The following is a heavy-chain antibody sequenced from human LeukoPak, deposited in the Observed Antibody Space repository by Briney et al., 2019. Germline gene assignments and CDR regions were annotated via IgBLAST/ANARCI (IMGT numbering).Heavy chain of an antibody. Sequence: GGSLRLSCAASGFTFSSYGMHWVHQAPGKGLEWVAFIRYDGSNKYYADSVKGRFTISRDNSKNTLYLQMNSLRAEDTAVYYCAKDRAGMAGKGPFDYWGQGTLVTVSS. CDR1: GFTFSSYG. V-gene: IGHV3-30*02. CDR2: IRYDGSNK. CDR3: AKDRAGMAGKGPFDY. J-gene: IGHJ4*02. D-gene: IGHD6-19*01.